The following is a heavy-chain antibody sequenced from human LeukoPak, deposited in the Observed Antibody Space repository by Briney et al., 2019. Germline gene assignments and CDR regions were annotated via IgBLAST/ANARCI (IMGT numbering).Heavy chain of an antibody. CDR2: IGTAGDT. V-gene: IGHV3-13*04. D-gene: IGHD2-15*01. Sequence: GGSLRLSCAASGFTFSNYDMHWVRQAPGKGLEWASAIGTAGDTYYQGSVRGRFTMSRENAKNSLYLQMNSLTAGDTAVYYCARGADTHFDYWGQGILVTVSS. CDR1: GFTFSNYD. CDR3: ARGADTHFDY. J-gene: IGHJ4*02.